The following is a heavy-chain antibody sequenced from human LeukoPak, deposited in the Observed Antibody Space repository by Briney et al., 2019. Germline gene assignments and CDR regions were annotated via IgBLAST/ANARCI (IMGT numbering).Heavy chain of an antibody. V-gene: IGHV5-51*01. CDR1: GYSFTSYW. J-gene: IGHJ5*02. Sequence: GESLKISCKGSGYSFTSYWIGWVRQMPGKGLEWMGIIYPGDSDTRYSPSFQGQVTISADKSISTAYLQWSSLKASDTAMYYCARQGGVYMVRGVIKFRSKWFDPWGQGTLVTVSS. D-gene: IGHD3-10*01. CDR3: ARQGGVYMVRGVIKFRSKWFDP. CDR2: IYPGDSDT.